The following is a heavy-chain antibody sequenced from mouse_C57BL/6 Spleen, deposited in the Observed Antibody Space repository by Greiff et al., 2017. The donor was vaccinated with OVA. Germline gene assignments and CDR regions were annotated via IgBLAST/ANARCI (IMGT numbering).Heavy chain of an antibody. J-gene: IGHJ2*01. CDR3: ARYDLRFDY. V-gene: IGHV1-50*01. CDR2: IDPSASYT. CDR1: GYTFTSYW. D-gene: IGHD2-12*01. Sequence: QVQLQQPGAELVKPGASVKLSCKASGYTFTSYWMQWVKQRPGQGLEWIGEIDPSASYTNYNQKFKGKATLTVDTSSSTAYMQLSSLTSEDSAVYYCARYDLRFDYWGQGTTLTVSS.